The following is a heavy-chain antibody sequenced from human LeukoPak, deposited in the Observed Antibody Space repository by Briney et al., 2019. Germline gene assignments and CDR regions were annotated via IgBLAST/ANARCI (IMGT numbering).Heavy chain of an antibody. V-gene: IGHV3-23*05. J-gene: IGHJ4*02. D-gene: IGHD4-23*01. CDR2: VSSSGSDT. CDR3: ARRVLGAVGYFDY. CDR1: GFIFTTYA. Sequence: QPGGSLRLSCAASGFIFTTYAMGWVRQLPGKGLEWVSSVSSSGSDTYYTSSVKGRFTISRDNSKNTLYLQVNSLRVEDTAVYYCARRVLGAVGYFDYWGQGALVTVSS.